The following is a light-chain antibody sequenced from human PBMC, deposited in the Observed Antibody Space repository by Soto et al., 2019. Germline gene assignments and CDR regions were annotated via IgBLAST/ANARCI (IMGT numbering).Light chain of an antibody. CDR3: QQYTVYPYT. V-gene: IGKV1-5*01. Sequence: DIQMTQSPSTLSASVGDRVTITCRASQSVTNWLAWYQQKPGKAPNLLIYDASRLQSGIPSRFSGSGSGTEFTLTISSLQPDDFATYYGQQYTVYPYTSGRWTKVDIK. CDR2: DAS. J-gene: IGKJ2*01. CDR1: QSVTNW.